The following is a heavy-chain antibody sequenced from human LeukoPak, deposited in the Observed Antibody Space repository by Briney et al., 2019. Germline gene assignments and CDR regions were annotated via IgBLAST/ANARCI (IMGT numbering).Heavy chain of an antibody. CDR2: FDPEDGET. CDR1: GYTLTELS. V-gene: IGHV1-24*01. J-gene: IGHJ5*02. D-gene: IGHD3-10*01. CDR3: TRLREVRGVIIGWFDP. Sequence: ASVKVSCKVSGYTLTELSMHWVRQAPGKGLEWMGGFDPEDGETIYAQKFQGRVTMTEDTSTDTAYMDLNSLKTEDTAVYYCTRLREVRGVIIGWFDPWGQGTLVTVSS.